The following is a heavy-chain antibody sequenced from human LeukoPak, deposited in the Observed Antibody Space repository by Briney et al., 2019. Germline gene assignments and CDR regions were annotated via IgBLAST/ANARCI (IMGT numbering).Heavy chain of an antibody. J-gene: IGHJ4*02. CDR1: GFTFSSYG. Sequence: GGSLRLSCAASGFTFSSYGMHWVRQAPGKGLEWVAVISYDGSNKYYADSVKGRSTISRDNSKNTLYLQMNSLRAEDTAVYYCARYCGGDCPLDYWGQGTLVTVSS. CDR2: ISYDGSNK. D-gene: IGHD2-21*02. CDR3: ARYCGGDCPLDY. V-gene: IGHV3-30*03.